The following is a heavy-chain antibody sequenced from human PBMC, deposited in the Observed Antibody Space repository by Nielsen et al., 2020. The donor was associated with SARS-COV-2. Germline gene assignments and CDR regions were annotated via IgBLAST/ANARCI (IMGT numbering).Heavy chain of an antibody. V-gene: IGHV3-53*01. CDR1: GFVVSDTN. Sequence: GESLKISCVASGFVVSDTNMNWVRQAPGKGLECVSIIYSGGTTYYVDSVKGRFTISRDNSKNTMYLQMNSLRAEDTAVYYCALVGGWGSGVMAGPNGYWGQGALVTVSS. J-gene: IGHJ4*02. CDR2: IYSGGTT. D-gene: IGHD3-16*01. CDR3: ALVGGWGSGVMAGPNGY.